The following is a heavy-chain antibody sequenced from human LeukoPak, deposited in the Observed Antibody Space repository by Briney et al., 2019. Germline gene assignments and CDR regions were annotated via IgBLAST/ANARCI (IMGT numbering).Heavy chain of an antibody. CDR3: ARYVVSGSGRYYFDY. CDR2: IHHSGST. V-gene: IGHV4-59*01. Sequence: SETLSLTCTVSGGSMSSYYWSWVRQPPGKGLEWIGNIHHSGSTNYHSSLKSRVTMSIDTSKNLFSLNLNSVTAADTAVYLCARYVVSGSGRYYFDYRGQGSLVTVSS. J-gene: IGHJ4*02. D-gene: IGHD3-10*01. CDR1: GGSMSSYY.